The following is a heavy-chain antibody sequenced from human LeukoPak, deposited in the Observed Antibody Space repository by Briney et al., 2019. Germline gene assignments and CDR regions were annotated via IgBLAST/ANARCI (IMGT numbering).Heavy chain of an antibody. CDR2: ISGSGGNT. CDR1: GLTFSSCS. CDR3: ANGRGPNTGPTLDY. V-gene: IGHV3-23*01. Sequence: PGGSLRLSCAASGLTFSSCSMTWVRQAPGKGLEWVSCISGSGGNTYYADSVKGCFTISRDNSKNTLYLQLNSLRAEDTAIYYCANGRGPNTGPTLDYWGQGTLVTVSS. J-gene: IGHJ4*02. D-gene: IGHD2-15*01.